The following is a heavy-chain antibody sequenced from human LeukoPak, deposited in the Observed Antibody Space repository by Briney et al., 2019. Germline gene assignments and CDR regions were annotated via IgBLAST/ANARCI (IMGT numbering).Heavy chain of an antibody. CDR2: IYPGDSDT. CDR3: ARQRWLQLSENYYYYYYMDV. D-gene: IGHD5-24*01. V-gene: IGHV5-51*01. Sequence: GESLKISCKGSGYSFTSYWIGWVRQMPGKGLEWMGIIYPGDSDTRYSPSFQGQVTISADKSISTAYLQWSSLKASDTAMYYCARQRWLQLSENYYYYYYMDVWGKGTTVTVSS. J-gene: IGHJ6*03. CDR1: GYSFTSYW.